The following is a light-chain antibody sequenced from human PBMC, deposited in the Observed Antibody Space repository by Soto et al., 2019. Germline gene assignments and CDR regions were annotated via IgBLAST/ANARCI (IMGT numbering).Light chain of an antibody. Sequence: IQMTQSPSSLSASVRDRVSVTCRASQSISTFLNWYQQRPGEAPKLLIYAASSLQSGVPSRFSGSGSGADFTLTIGSLQPEDFATYYCQQSYTTPRTFGQGTKVDIK. V-gene: IGKV1-39*01. CDR1: QSISTF. J-gene: IGKJ1*01. CDR2: AAS. CDR3: QQSYTTPRT.